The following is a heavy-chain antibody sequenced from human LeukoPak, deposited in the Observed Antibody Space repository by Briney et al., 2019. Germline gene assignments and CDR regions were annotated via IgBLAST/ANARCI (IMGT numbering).Heavy chain of an antibody. CDR3: ARDGQQLGKEAYPYYYYYMDV. CDR2: INPNSGGT. V-gene: IGHV1-2*02. Sequence: GASVKVSCKASGYTFTCYYMHWVRQAPGQGLEWMGWINPNSGGTNYAQKFQGRVTMTRDTSISTAYMELSSLRSEDTAVYYCARDGQQLGKEAYPYYYYYMDVWGKGTTVTVSS. J-gene: IGHJ6*03. D-gene: IGHD6-13*01. CDR1: GYTFTCYY.